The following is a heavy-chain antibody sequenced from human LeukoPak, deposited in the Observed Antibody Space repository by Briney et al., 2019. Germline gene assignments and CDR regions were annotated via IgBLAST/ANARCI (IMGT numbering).Heavy chain of an antibody. CDR2: IASRTDGGAT. Sequence: GSLRLSCSASGLTVTNAWMNWVRQAPGEGLDWVGRIASRTDGGATDYAAPVKGRFTISRDDSKNTLNLQMNSLKTEDTAVYYCTTGIRGDWGQGTLVTVSS. CDR1: GLTVTNAW. J-gene: IGHJ4*02. D-gene: IGHD3-10*01. V-gene: IGHV3-15*07. CDR3: TTGIRGD.